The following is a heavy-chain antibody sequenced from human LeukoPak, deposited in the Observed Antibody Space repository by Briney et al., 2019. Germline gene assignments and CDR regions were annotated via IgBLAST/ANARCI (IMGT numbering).Heavy chain of an antibody. J-gene: IGHJ3*02. Sequence: AGGSLRLSCAASGFTFSSYAMTWVRQAPGKGLEWVSAISGSGGSTYYADSVKGRFTISRDNSENPLYLQMNSLRAEDTAVYYCPKSYYGSISKAFDIWGQGTMVTVSS. CDR3: PKSYYGSISKAFDI. CDR2: ISGSGGST. D-gene: IGHD3-10*01. CDR1: GFTFSSYA. V-gene: IGHV3-23*01.